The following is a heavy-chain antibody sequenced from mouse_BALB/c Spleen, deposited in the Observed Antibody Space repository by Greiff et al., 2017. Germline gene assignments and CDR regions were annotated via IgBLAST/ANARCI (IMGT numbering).Heavy chain of an antibody. J-gene: IGHJ1*01. CDR3: ARGGGLDWYFDV. Sequence: EVQLVESGGGLVKPGGSLKLSCAASGFTFSDYYMYWVRQTPEKRLEWVATISDGGSYTYYPDSVKGRFTISRDNAKNNLYLQMSSLKSEDTAMYYCARGGGLDWYFDVWGAGTTVTVSS. V-gene: IGHV5-4*02. D-gene: IGHD2-2*01. CDR1: GFTFSDYY. CDR2: ISDGGSYT.